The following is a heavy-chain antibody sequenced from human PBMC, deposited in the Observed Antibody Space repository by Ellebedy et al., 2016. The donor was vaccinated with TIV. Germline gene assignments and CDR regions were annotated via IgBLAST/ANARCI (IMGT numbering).Heavy chain of an antibody. CDR1: GFTFSSYA. CDR3: VKGRSGTYIHHAFDY. Sequence: GESLKISCAASGFTFSSYAMAWVRQTPGKGLEWVSAILGGGGTTYYADSVKGRFTISRDNSKNTLYLQMNSLRAEDTGIYYCVKGRSGTYIHHAFDYWGQGTLVTVSS. J-gene: IGHJ4*02. V-gene: IGHV3-23*01. D-gene: IGHD3-16*01. CDR2: ILGGGGTT.